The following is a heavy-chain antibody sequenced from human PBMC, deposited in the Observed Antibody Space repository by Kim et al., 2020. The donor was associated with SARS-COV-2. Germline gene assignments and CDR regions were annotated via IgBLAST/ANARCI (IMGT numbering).Heavy chain of an antibody. CDR1: GFTFSSYA. Sequence: GGSLRLSCVASGFTFSSYAMHWVRQAPGKGLEWVAVISYDGSNKYYADSVKGRFTISRDNSKNTLYLQMNSLRAEDTAVYYCARDGASYYDFWSGYGNYGMDVWGQGTTVTVSS. CDR3: ARDGASYYDFWSGYGNYGMDV. CDR2: ISYDGSNK. V-gene: IGHV3-30-3*01. J-gene: IGHJ6*02. D-gene: IGHD3-3*01.